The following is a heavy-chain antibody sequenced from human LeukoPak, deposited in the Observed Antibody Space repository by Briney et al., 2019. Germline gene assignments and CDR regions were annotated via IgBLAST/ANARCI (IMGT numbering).Heavy chain of an antibody. CDR1: GGSISSNKDY. J-gene: IGHJ5*02. CDR3: ARERAYCSSINCYKGFNYFDP. Sequence: SETLSLTCSVSGGSISSNKDYWGWIRQPPGKGLEWIGTFYHIESSYYNPSLKSRVAISVDTSKNQFSLKLNSVTVADTAVNYCARERAYCSSINCYKGFNYFDPWGQGTLVIVSS. V-gene: IGHV4-39*07. D-gene: IGHD2-2*02. CDR2: FYHIESS.